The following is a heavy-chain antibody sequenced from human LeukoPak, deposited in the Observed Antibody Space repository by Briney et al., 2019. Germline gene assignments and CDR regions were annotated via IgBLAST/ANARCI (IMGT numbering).Heavy chain of an antibody. CDR2: IIPILGIA. CDR1: GGTFSSYA. J-gene: IGHJ1*01. Sequence: SVKVSCKASGGTFSSYAISWVRQAPGQGLEWMGRIIPILGIANYAQKFQGRVTITADKSTSTAYMELSSLRSEDTAVYYCASLSSGSAEYFQHWGRGTLVTVSS. CDR3: ASLSSGSAEYFQH. V-gene: IGHV1-69*04. D-gene: IGHD3-22*01.